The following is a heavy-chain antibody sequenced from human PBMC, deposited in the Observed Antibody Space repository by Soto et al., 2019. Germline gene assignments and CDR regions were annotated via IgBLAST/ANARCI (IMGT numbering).Heavy chain of an antibody. CDR3: ASKLGRDYYYGMDV. J-gene: IGHJ6*02. V-gene: IGHV1-69*13. D-gene: IGHD1-26*01. CDR2: IIPIFGTA. Sequence: SVKVSCKASGGTFSSYAISWVRQAPGQGLEWMGGIIPIFGTANYAQKFQGRVTITADESTSTAYMELSSLRSEDTAVYYCASKLGRDYYYGMDVWGQGTTVTVSS. CDR1: GGTFSSYA.